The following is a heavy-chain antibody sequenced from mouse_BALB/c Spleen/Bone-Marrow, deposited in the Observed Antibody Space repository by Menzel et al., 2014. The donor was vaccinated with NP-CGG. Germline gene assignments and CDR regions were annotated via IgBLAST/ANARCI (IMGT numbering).Heavy chain of an antibody. CDR2: IRLKSNNYAT. CDR1: GFTFSNYW. V-gene: IGHV6-6*02. CDR3: ARRNWALDY. J-gene: IGHJ2*01. D-gene: IGHD4-1*01. Sequence: DVQLQESGGGLVQPGGSMKLSCVASGFTFSNYWMNWVRQSPEKGLEWVAEIRLKSNNYATHYAESVKGRFTISRDDSKSSVYLQMNNLRTEDAGIYYCARRNWALDYWGQGTTLTVSS.